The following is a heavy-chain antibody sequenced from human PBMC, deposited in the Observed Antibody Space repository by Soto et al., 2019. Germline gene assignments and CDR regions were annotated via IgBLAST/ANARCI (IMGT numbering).Heavy chain of an antibody. CDR1: GYTFTSYG. Sequence: QVQLVQSGAEVKKPGASVKVSCKASGYTFTSYGISWVRQAPGQGLEWMGWISAYNGNTNYAQNFQRRVTLTKNTSMNTAYMELRSLTSEDTAVYYCARGLAWPHNYFDPWGQGTLVTVSS. CDR2: ISAYNGNT. J-gene: IGHJ5*02. V-gene: IGHV1-18*01. CDR3: ARGLAWPHNYFDP.